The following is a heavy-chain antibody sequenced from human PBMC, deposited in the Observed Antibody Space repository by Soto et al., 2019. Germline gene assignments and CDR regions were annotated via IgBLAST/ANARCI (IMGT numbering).Heavy chain of an antibody. V-gene: IGHV4-59*01. Sequence: PSETLSLTCTVSGDSISAYSWSWVRQPPGKGLEWIGNIHYNGNTKYNPSLKSRVTMSLDTSKNQFSLRLISVTAADTAKYFCAREGNLGRCIQPLDVWGQGSPVIVSS. CDR3: AREGNLGRCIQPLDV. D-gene: IGHD1-1*01. CDR1: GDSISAYS. J-gene: IGHJ6*02. CDR2: IHYNGNT.